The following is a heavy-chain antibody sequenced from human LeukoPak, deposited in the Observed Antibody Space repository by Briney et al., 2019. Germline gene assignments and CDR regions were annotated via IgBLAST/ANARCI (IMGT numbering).Heavy chain of an antibody. CDR3: ARGPKGFFDY. Sequence: GGSLRLSCAASGFTSSSYSMNWVRQAPGKGLEWVSSISSSSSYIYYADSVKGRFTISRDNAKNSLYLQMNSLRAEDTAVYYCARGPKGFFDYWGQGTLVTVSS. V-gene: IGHV3-21*01. J-gene: IGHJ4*02. CDR2: ISSSSSYI. CDR1: GFTSSSYS.